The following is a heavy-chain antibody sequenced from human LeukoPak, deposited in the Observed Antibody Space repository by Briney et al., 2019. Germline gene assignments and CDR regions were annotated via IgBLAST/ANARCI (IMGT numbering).Heavy chain of an antibody. CDR1: GGSISSYY. CDR3: ARVRNGYSYGQNWFDP. J-gene: IGHJ5*02. CDR2: IYYSGST. Sequence: SETLSLTCTVSGGSISSYYWSWIRQPPGKGLEWIGYIYYSGSTNYNPSLKSRVTISVDTSKNQFSLKLSSVTAADTAVYYCARVRNGYSYGQNWFDPWGQGTLVTVSS. D-gene: IGHD5-18*01. V-gene: IGHV4-59*01.